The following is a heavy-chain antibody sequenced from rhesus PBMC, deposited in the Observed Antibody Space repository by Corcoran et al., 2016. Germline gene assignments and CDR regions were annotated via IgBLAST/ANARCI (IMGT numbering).Heavy chain of an antibody. D-gene: IGHD6-31*01. J-gene: IGHJ4*01. CDR3: TRGGIAAADYFDY. Sequence: QVQLVQSGAEIKQPGASVKLSCKASGYTFTSYYMHWVRQAPGQGLEWIGPISPYKGNKGYAQNVQGRDTITTDTSTSTGYMELSSLRSEDTAVYYCTRGGIAAADYFDYWGQGVLVTVSS. V-gene: IGHV1-1*01. CDR1: GYTFTSYY. CDR2: ISPYKGNK.